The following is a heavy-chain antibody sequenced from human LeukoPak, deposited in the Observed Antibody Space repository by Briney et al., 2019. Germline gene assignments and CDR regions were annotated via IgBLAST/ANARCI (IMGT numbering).Heavy chain of an antibody. CDR3: ARGDPRGGPFDY. CDR2: VIPIFGTA. J-gene: IGHJ4*02. Sequence: SVKVSCKTSGYTFTNYDINWVRQATGQGLEWMGGVIPIFGTANYAQKFQGRVTITADESTSTAYMELSSLRSEDTAVYYCARGDPRGGPFDYWGQGTLVTVSS. V-gene: IGHV1-69*13. CDR1: GYTFTNYD.